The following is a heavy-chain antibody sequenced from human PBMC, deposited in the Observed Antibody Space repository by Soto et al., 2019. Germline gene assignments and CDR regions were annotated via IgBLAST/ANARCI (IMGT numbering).Heavy chain of an antibody. V-gene: IGHV5-51*01. CDR3: ARAPYYYDSSSFNWFDP. CDR2: YPGDSDT. J-gene: IGHJ5*02. CDR1: GYSFTSYW. D-gene: IGHD3-22*01. Sequence: PGESLKISCKGSGYSFTSYWIGWVRQMPGKGLEWMGIYPGDSDTRYSPSFQGQVTISADKSISTAYLQWSSLKASDTAMYYCARAPYYYDSSSFNWFDPWGQGTLVTVSS.